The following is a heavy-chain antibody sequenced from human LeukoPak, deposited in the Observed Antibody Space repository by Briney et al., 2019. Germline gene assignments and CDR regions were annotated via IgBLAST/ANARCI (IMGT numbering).Heavy chain of an antibody. Sequence: ASVKVSCKASGYTFTGYYMHWVRQVPGQGLERMGWINPNSGGTNYAQKFQGRVTMTRDTSISTAYMELSRLRSDDTAVYYCARRGDYYDSSGYYHGAFDIWGQGTMVTVSS. J-gene: IGHJ3*02. CDR3: ARRGDYYDSSGYYHGAFDI. CDR1: GYTFTGYY. D-gene: IGHD3-22*01. V-gene: IGHV1-2*02. CDR2: INPNSGGT.